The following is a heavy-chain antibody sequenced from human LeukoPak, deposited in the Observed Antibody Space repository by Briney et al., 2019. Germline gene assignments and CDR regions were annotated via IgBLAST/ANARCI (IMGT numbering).Heavy chain of an antibody. Sequence: GGSLRLSCAASGFTFSNYWMRWVRQAPGKGLEWLANINQDGSEIYYVDSVKGRFTISRDNGKNSLYLQINSLRADDAAVYYCARDHFGGFDYWGQGTLVTVSS. CDR3: ARDHFGGFDY. J-gene: IGHJ4*02. D-gene: IGHD3-10*01. CDR2: INQDGSEI. CDR1: GFTFSNYW. V-gene: IGHV3-7*01.